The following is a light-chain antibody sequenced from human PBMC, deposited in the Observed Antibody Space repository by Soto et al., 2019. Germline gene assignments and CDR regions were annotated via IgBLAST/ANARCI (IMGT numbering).Light chain of an antibody. V-gene: IGKV1-5*03. J-gene: IGKJ1*01. CDR3: QEYNSYKRT. CDR1: QTISSW. CDR2: EAS. Sequence: DIRMTQSPSTLSASVGDRVTITCRASQTISSWLAWYQQKPGKAPNLLIYEASRLESGVPLRFRGSGSGTEFTLTISSLQPDDFATYYCQEYNSYKRTFGQGTKVDIK.